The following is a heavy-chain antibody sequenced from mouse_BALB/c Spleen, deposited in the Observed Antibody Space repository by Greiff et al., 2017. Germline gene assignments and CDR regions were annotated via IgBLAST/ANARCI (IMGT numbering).Heavy chain of an antibody. CDR3: ARFVDAMDY. CDR1: GFTFSSFG. J-gene: IGHJ4*01. V-gene: IGHV5-17*02. CDR2: ISSGSSTI. Sequence: EVMLVESGGDLVKPGGSLKLSCAASGFTFSSFGMHWVRQAPEKGLEWVAYISSGSSTIYYADTVKGRFTISRDNPKNTLFLQMTSLRSEDTAMYYCARFVDAMDYWGQGTSVTVSS.